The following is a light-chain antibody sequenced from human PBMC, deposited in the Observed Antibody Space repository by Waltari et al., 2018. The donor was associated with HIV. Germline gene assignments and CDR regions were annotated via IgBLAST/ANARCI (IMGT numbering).Light chain of an antibody. CDR2: DAS. V-gene: IGKV1-33*01. J-gene: IGKJ4*01. CDR1: QDLRNF. Sequence: DIQMTQSPPSLSASVGDRVTITCQASQDLRNFLNWYQQKPGQVPKLLIYDASNLETGVPSRFSGSGSGTDFTLTISSLQPDDIATYYCQQYNNVPLTFGGGTKVEIK. CDR3: QQYNNVPLT.